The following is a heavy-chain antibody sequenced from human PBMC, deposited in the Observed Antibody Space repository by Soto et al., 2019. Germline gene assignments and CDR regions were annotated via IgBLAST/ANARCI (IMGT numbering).Heavy chain of an antibody. J-gene: IGHJ4*02. CDR3: ARLPYISGH. CDR1: GFSFSTSS. D-gene: IGHD6-19*01. V-gene: IGHV3-21*01. Sequence: GGSLILSCAGSGFSFSTSSMNWVRQAPGKELEWVSAISGSSDYRYYADSVKGRFTISRDNAKNSLFLQMNSLRVEDTAVYYCARLPYISGHWGQGTLVSVSS. CDR2: ISGSSDYR.